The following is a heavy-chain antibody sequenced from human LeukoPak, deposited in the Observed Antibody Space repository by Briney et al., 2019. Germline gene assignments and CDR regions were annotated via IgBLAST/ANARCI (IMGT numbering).Heavy chain of an antibody. D-gene: IGHD3-10*01. V-gene: IGHV4-39*07. Sequence: SETLSLTCTASGGSIRITSYYWGWIRQSPGREPEWIGSIYFSGRTHYNPSLESRVTISVDTSNNQFSLRLNSVTAADTAVYYCARGGSYWDSWGQGTLVTVSS. J-gene: IGHJ4*02. CDR1: GGSIRITSYY. CDR2: IYFSGRT. CDR3: ARGGSYWDS.